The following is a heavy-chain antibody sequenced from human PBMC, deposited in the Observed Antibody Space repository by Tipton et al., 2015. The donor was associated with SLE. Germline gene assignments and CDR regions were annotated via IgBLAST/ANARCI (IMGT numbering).Heavy chain of an antibody. Sequence: TLSLTCAVYGGSFSGYYWSWIRQPPGKGLEWIGEINHSGSTNYNPSLKSRVTISVDTSKNQFSLKLSSVTAADTAVYYCARGGGDFGLKNWGQGTLVTVSS. CDR3: ARGGGDFGLKN. CDR1: GGSFSGYY. V-gene: IGHV4-34*09. CDR2: INHSGST. J-gene: IGHJ4*02. D-gene: IGHD3/OR15-3a*01.